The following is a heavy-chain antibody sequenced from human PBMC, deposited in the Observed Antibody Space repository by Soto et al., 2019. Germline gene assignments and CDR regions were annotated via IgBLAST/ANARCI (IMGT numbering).Heavy chain of an antibody. J-gene: IGHJ4*02. CDR1: GGSIDDYS. Sequence: QLQLQESGSGLVKPSQTLSLTCAVSGGSIDDYSWSWIRQPPGKGLEWIGYIYHYGNPHYNASLRSRVTLSVDRSTNQFSLNLRSVTAADTAVYYCARDVGYGRLDCWGQGSLVTVSS. CDR3: ARDVGYGRLDC. D-gene: IGHD1-1*01. CDR2: IYHYGNP. V-gene: IGHV4-30-2*01.